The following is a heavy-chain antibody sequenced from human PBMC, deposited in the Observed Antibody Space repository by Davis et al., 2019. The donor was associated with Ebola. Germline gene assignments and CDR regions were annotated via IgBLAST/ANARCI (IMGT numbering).Heavy chain of an antibody. CDR3: TRALGGSYLGRWFDP. D-gene: IGHD1-26*01. Sequence: PGGSLRLSCTASGFTFSDYALSWVRQAPGKGLEWVGFIRNKAYGGTTDYAASVKGRFTISRDDSKSIAYLQMNSLKTEDTAVYYCTRALGGSYLGRWFDPWGQGTLVTVSS. J-gene: IGHJ5*02. V-gene: IGHV3-49*04. CDR1: GFTFSDYA. CDR2: IRNKAYGGTT.